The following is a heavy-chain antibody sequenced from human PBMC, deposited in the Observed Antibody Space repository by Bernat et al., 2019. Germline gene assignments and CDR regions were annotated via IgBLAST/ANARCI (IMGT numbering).Heavy chain of an antibody. Sequence: GYTFTGYYMHWVRQAPGQGLEWMGWINPNSGGTNYAQKFQGRVTMTRDTSISTAYMELSRLRSEDTAVYYCARDCEVGLGGEWEQTRSGDENWFEPWGQGT. CDR2: INPNSGGT. CDR3: ARDCEVGLGGEWEQTRSGDENWFEP. J-gene: IGHJ5*02. V-gene: IGHV1-2*02. D-gene: IGHD1-26*01. CDR1: GYTFTGYY.